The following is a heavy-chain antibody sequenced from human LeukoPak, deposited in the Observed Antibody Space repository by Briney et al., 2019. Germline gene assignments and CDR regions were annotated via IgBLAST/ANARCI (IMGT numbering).Heavy chain of an antibody. CDR2: ISGSGGST. J-gene: IGHJ5*02. CDR1: GFTFSSYA. D-gene: IGHD2-2*01. CDR3: AKESRRVYCSSTSCPNWFDP. V-gene: IGHV3-23*01. Sequence: GGSLRLSCAASGFTFSSYAMSWVRQAPGKGLEWVSAISGSGGSTYYADSVKGRFTISRDNSKNTLYLQMNSLRAEDTAVYYCAKESRRVYCSSTSCPNWFDPWGQGTLVTVSS.